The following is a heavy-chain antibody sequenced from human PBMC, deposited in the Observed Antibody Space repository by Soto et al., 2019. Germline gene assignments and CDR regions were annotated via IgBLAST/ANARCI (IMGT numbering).Heavy chain of an antibody. Sequence: GGSLRLSCEASGFTFSDYWIHWVRQAPGRGLGWVSRVQGNGIGTNYADSVEGRFTISRDNAKNTVYMQMNGRRSEDTGLYYCPLTYPPDPAGFDYWRQGTLVTVSS. CDR1: GFTFSDYW. CDR3: PLTYPPDPAGFDY. V-gene: IGHV3-74*01. D-gene: IGHD6-13*01. CDR2: VQGNGIGT. J-gene: IGHJ4*02.